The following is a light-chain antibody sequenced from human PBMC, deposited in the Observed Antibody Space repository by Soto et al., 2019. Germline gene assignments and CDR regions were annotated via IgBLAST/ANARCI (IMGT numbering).Light chain of an antibody. V-gene: IGKV3-11*01. CDR1: QSFRGL. Sequence: EVVLTQSPVTLSLSPGERATLSCRASQSFRGLLAWYQQKPGQAPRLLIYDASSRATGVPDRFSGSGSGTDFTLSISRLEPEDFAVYYCQQYSNLWTFGQGTKVDIK. CDR2: DAS. J-gene: IGKJ1*01. CDR3: QQYSNLWT.